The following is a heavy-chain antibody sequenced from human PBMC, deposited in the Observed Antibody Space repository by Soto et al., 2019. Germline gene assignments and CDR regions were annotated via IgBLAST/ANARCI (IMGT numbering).Heavy chain of an antibody. Sequence: QVQLVESGGGVVQPGRSLRLSCAASGFTFSTYTMHWVRQAPGKGLEWVAIISYDGSNKYYADSVKGRFTISRDNSKNTLYLQMSSLRPEDTAVYYCARVGSNYYFDLWGRGTLVTVSS. CDR2: ISYDGSNK. CDR3: ARVGSNYYFDL. V-gene: IGHV3-30-3*01. D-gene: IGHD1-7*01. CDR1: GFTFSTYT. J-gene: IGHJ2*01.